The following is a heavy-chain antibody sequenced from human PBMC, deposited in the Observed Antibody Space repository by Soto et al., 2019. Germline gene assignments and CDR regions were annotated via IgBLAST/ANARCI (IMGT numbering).Heavy chain of an antibody. CDR1: GYTLTELS. CDR3: ATATSSGWYPGY. CDR2: FDPEDGET. V-gene: IGHV1-24*01. D-gene: IGHD6-19*01. J-gene: IGHJ4*02. Sequence: ASVKVSCKVSGYTLTELSMHWVRQAPGKGLEWMGGFDPEDGETIYAQKFQGRVTMTEDTSTDTAYMELSSLRSEDTAVYYCATATSSGWYPGYWGQGTLVTVSS.